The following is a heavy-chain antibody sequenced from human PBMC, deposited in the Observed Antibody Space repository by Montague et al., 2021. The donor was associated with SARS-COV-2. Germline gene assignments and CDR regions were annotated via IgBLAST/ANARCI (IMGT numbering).Heavy chain of an antibody. Sequence: SETLSLTCAVSDGSISSPNWRNRVRQPPGKGLEWIGEIHYTGNTNYIPSIKSRVSMSVDKSCNLFSLRLTSVTAEDTATYYCARKGCGWSDLAYWGQGTLVTVSS. CDR3: ARKGCGWSDLAY. CDR1: DGSISSPNW. CDR2: IHYTGNT. J-gene: IGHJ4*02. D-gene: IGHD2-15*01. V-gene: IGHV4-4*02.